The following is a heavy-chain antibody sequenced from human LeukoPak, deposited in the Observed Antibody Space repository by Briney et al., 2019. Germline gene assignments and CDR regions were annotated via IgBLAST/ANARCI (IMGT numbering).Heavy chain of an antibody. CDR2: YSSSTSYI. CDR3: TRDYYDSSGVRRSGMDV. CDR1: GFTFCNYI. Sequence: WGSLRLSCAAFGFTFCNYITHSPRIATGKALAWVSSYSSSTSYIFYPHSVKQPFTISRVNAKTSMYLQMNSLRVEDTAVYYCTRDYYDSSGVRRSGMDVWGKGTTVTVSS. D-gene: IGHD3-22*01. V-gene: IGHV3-21*01. J-gene: IGHJ6*04.